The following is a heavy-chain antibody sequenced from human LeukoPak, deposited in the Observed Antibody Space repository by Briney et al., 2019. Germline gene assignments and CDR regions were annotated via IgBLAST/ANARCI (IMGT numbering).Heavy chain of an antibody. CDR2: INPNSGGT. CDR3: ARGRYCSSTSCYNWFDP. V-gene: IGHV1-2*02. D-gene: IGHD2-2*01. J-gene: IGHJ5*02. CDR1: GYTFTGYY. Sequence: ASVKVSCKASGYTFTGYYMHWVRQAPGQGLGWMGCINPNSGGTNYAQKFQGRVTMTRDTSISTAYMELSRLRSDDTAVYYCARGRYCSSTSCYNWFDPWGQGTLVTVSS.